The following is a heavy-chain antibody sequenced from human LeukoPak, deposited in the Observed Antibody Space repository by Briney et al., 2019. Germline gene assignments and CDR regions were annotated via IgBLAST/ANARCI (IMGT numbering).Heavy chain of an antibody. CDR3: ARDPIVQAGYYYGMDV. D-gene: IGHD2/OR15-2a*01. Sequence: GASVKVSCKASGYTFTSYFMHWVRQAPGQGLEWMGIINPSGGSTSYAQKFQGRVTMTRDTSTSTVYMELSSLRSEDTAVYYCARDPIVQAGYYYGMDVWGQGTTVTVSS. CDR2: INPSGGST. V-gene: IGHV1-46*01. CDR1: GYTFTSYF. J-gene: IGHJ6*02.